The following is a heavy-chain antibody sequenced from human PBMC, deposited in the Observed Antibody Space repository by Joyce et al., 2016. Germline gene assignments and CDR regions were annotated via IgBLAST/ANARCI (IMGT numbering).Heavy chain of an antibody. CDR3: ARDEGLVTILGGKLPFDI. CDR2: IYSGRST. Sequence: EVQLVETGGGLIQPGGSLRLSCAASWFTVSSNYMSWVRQAPGKGLELVSVIYSGRSTYYADSVKGRFPISSDKSMHTLYLQMNSLRAEDTGLYYCARDEGLVTILGGKLPFDIWGQGTMVTVSS. CDR1: WFTVSSNY. J-gene: IGHJ3*02. D-gene: IGHD3-3*01. V-gene: IGHV3-53*02.